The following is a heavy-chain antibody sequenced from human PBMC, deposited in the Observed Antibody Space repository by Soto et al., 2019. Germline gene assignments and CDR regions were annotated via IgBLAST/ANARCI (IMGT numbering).Heavy chain of an antibody. CDR3: AKGFRAIAVASGYCQH. CDR1: WSKYSSIG. J-gene: IGHJ1*01. Sequence: SLRLSCSAAWSKYSSIGSHWVRQAAGKGLEWVAVISYDGSNKYYADSVKGRFTISRDNSKNTLYLQMNSLRSEDTAVYYCAKGFRAIAVASGYCQHWGQGPLVT. V-gene: IGHV3-30*18. D-gene: IGHD6-19*01. CDR2: ISYDGSNK.